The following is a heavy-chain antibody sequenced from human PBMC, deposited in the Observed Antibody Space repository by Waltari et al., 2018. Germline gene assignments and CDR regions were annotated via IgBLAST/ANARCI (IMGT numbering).Heavy chain of an antibody. CDR3: ARLEDCSGGNCYSANNHPVDV. D-gene: IGHD2-15*01. J-gene: IGHJ6*02. CDR2: INHAGNT. Sequence: QVQLQESGPGLVKPSETLSLTCAVAGGSFRGYYWSWVRKPPGKGLEWIGEINHAGNTNFNPSLKSRVVISEDTSKSQFYLKLTFVTAADTGVYYCARLEDCSGGNCYSANNHPVDVWGQGTSVTVSS. CDR1: GGSFRGYY. V-gene: IGHV4-34*10.